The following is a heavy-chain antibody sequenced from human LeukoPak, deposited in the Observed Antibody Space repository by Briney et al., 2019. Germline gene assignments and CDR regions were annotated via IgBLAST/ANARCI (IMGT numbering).Heavy chain of an antibody. J-gene: IGHJ4*02. Sequence: GASVRASSKASGYTFSGTGWYLYWVRQAPGHGLECMGCIHPNNGDTAYAQKFEGRVAMTRDTSISTAYMELRRLRPDDAAVYFCARDGPAQMVDLDYWGQGTLVTVSS. D-gene: IGHD3-10*01. V-gene: IGHV1-2*02. CDR2: IHPNNGDT. CDR1: GYTFSGTGWY. CDR3: ARDGPAQMVDLDY.